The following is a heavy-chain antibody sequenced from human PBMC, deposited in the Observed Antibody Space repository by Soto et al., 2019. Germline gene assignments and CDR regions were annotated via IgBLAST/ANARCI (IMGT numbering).Heavy chain of an antibody. CDR2: IYYSGST. CDR1: GGSISSYY. V-gene: IGHV4-59*12. D-gene: IGHD2-15*01. Sequence: SETLSLTCTVSGGSISSYYWSWIRQPPGKGLEWIGYIYYSGSTNYNPSLKSRVTISVDTSKNQFSLKLSSVTAADTAVYYCARDPAYCSGGSCYSLPRFDPWGQGTLVTVS. CDR3: ARDPAYCSGGSCYSLPRFDP. J-gene: IGHJ5*02.